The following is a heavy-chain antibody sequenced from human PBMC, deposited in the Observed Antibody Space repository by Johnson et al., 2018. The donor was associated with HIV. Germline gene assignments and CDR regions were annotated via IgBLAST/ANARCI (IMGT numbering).Heavy chain of an antibody. Sequence: QVQLVESGGGVVQPGRSLRLSCAASGFTFSSYAMHWVRQAPGKGLEWVAVISYDGSNKYYADSVKGRFTVSRDNSKNTLYLQMNSLRAEDTAVYYCAKDREGSGWYEGVAFDIWGQGTMVTVSS. CDR2: ISYDGSNK. J-gene: IGHJ3*02. CDR3: AKDREGSGWYEGVAFDI. CDR1: GFTFSSYA. V-gene: IGHV3-30-3*01. D-gene: IGHD6-19*01.